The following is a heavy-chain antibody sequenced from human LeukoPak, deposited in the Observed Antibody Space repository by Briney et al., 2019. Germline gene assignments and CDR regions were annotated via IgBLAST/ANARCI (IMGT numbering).Heavy chain of an antibody. CDR1: GYTFTSYG. V-gene: IGHV1-18*01. CDR2: ISAYNGNT. D-gene: IGHD6-19*01. J-gene: IGHJ4*02. CDR3: ARSEGYSSGWTNACFDY. Sequence: ASVKVSCKASGYTFTSYGISWVRQAPGQGLEWMGWISAYNGNTNYAQKLQGRVTMTTDTSTSTAYMELRSLRSDDTAVYYCARSEGYSSGWTNACFDYWGQGTLVTVSS.